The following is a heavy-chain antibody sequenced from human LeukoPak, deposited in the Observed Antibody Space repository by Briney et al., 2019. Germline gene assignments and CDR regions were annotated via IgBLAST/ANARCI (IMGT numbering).Heavy chain of an antibody. CDR3: AKDKAGFDY. J-gene: IGHJ4*02. Sequence: GGSLRLSCAASGFTFDDYAMHWVRQAPGKGLEWVSGISWNSGSIGYADSVKGRFTIPRDNAKNSLYLQMNSLRAEDTALCYCAKDKAGFDYWGQGTLVTVSS. V-gene: IGHV3-9*01. CDR2: ISWNSGSI. CDR1: GFTFDDYA. D-gene: IGHD6-25*01.